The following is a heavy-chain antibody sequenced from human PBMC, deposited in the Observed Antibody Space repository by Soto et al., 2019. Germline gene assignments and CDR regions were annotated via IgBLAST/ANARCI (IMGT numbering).Heavy chain of an antibody. CDR2: INHSGST. D-gene: IGHD6-13*01. V-gene: IGHV4-34*01. CDR3: ARGEAAYIDY. Sequence: QVQLQQWGAGLLKPSETLSLTCAVYGGSFSGYYWSWIRQPPGKGLEWIGEINHSGSTNYNPSLKRRVTISVDTSKNQFSLKLSSVTAADTAVYYCARGEAAYIDYWGQGTLVTVSS. J-gene: IGHJ4*02. CDR1: GGSFSGYY.